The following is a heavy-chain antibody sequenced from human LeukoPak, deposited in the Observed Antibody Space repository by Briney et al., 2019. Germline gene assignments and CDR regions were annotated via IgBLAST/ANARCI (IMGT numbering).Heavy chain of an antibody. CDR2: INPSGGNT. CDR3: AREVGIRGHFDY. Sequence: ASVKVSCKASGGTFSSYAISRVRQAPGQGLEWMGIINPSGGNTGYAQKFQGRVTMTRDTSTSTVYMELSSLRSEDTAVYYCAREVGIRGHFDYWGRGTPVTVSS. CDR1: GGTFSSYA. J-gene: IGHJ4*02. D-gene: IGHD1-26*01. V-gene: IGHV1-46*01.